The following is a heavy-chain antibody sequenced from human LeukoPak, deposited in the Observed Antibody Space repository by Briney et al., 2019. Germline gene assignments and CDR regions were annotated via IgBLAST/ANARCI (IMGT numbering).Heavy chain of an antibody. J-gene: IGHJ5*02. CDR2: IYPGESNI. D-gene: IGHD5-12*01. V-gene: IGHV5-51*01. CDR3: ARHVTTVATSWFDP. Sequence: GESLKISCKGSGYSFTYYWIGWVRQMPGKGLEWMGFIYPGESNIRYSPSFQGQVTISADRSITTAYLQWSSLKASDTAMYYCARHVTTVATSWFDPWGQGTLVTVSS. CDR1: GYSFTYYW.